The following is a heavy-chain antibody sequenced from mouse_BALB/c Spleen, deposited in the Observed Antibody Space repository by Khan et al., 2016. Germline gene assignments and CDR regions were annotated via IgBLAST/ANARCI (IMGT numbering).Heavy chain of an antibody. D-gene: IGHD3-1*01. Sequence: QIQLVQSGPELKKPGETVKISCKASGYTFPDYSMHWVKQAPGKGLKWMGWINTETGEPTYADDFKGRFAFSLETSASTAYLQINHLKKEDTATYVCAKAARATWFAYWGQGTLVTVSA. CDR2: INTETGEP. V-gene: IGHV9-2-1*01. CDR3: AKAARATWFAY. CDR1: GYTFPDYS. J-gene: IGHJ3*01.